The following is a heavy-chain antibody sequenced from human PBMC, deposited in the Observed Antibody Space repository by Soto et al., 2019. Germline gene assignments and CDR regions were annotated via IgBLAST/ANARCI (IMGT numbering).Heavy chain of an antibody. CDR3: ARDEDYGDYFDY. V-gene: IGHV3-30-3*01. CDR2: ISYDGSNK. J-gene: IGHJ4*02. CDR1: GFTFSSYA. Sequence: PGRSLRLSCAASGFTFSSYAMHLVRQAPGKGLECVSVISYDGSNKYYADSVKGRFTISRDKSKNTLYLQMNSLRAEDTAVYYCARDEDYGDYFDYWGQGTLVTVSS. D-gene: IGHD4-17*01.